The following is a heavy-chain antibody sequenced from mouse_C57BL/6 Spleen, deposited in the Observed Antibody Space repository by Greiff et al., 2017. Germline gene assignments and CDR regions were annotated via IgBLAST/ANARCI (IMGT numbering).Heavy chain of an antibody. CDR2: IYPGSGST. J-gene: IGHJ4*01. CDR3: ASYYGSSSDYAMDY. Sequence: VQLQQPGAELVKPGASVKMSCKASGYTFTSYWITWVKQRPGQGLEWIGDIYPGSGSTNYNEKFKSKATLTVDTSSSTAYMQLSSLTSEDSAVYYCASYYGSSSDYAMDYWGQGTSVTVSS. V-gene: IGHV1-55*01. CDR1: GYTFTSYW. D-gene: IGHD1-1*01.